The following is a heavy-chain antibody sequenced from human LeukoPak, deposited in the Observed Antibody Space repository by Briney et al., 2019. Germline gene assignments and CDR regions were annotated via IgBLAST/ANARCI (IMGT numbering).Heavy chain of an antibody. J-gene: IGHJ6*02. CDR1: GFTFSSYA. CDR3: ARDRESGTPYYYYGMDV. CDR2: ISESGGST. Sequence: GGSLRLSCAASGFTFSSYAMSWVRQAPGKGLEWVSVISESGGSTYYADSVKGRFTISRDNSKNTLYLQMNSLRAEDTAVYYCARDRESGTPYYYYGMDVWGQGTTATVSS. D-gene: IGHD1-14*01. V-gene: IGHV3-23*01.